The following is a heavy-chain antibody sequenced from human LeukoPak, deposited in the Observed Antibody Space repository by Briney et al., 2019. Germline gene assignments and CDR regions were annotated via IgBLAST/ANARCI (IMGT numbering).Heavy chain of an antibody. V-gene: IGHV3-23*01. Sequence: GGSLRLSCEVSGFTFNRYDMSWVRQAPGKGLEWVSVISGSGGSTYYADSVKGRFTISRDNSKNTLYLQMNSLRVEDTAVYYCAKGTTGYSGYAVLQYGMDVWGQGTTVTVSS. CDR3: AKGTTGYSGYAVLQYGMDV. D-gene: IGHD5-12*01. J-gene: IGHJ6*02. CDR2: ISGSGGST. CDR1: GFTFNRYD.